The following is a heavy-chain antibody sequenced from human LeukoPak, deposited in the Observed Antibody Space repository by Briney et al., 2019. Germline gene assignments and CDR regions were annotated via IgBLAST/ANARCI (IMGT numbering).Heavy chain of an antibody. CDR1: GFTFSSYG. J-gene: IGHJ4*02. V-gene: IGHV3-30*02. CDR3: APEAYSSSWYREGGYYFDY. Sequence: PGGSLRLSCAASGFTFSSYGMHWVRQAPGKGLEWVAFIRYDGSNKYYADSVKGRFTISRDNSKNTLYLQMNSLRAEDTAVYYCAPEAYSSSWYREGGYYFDYWGQGTLVTVSS. CDR2: IRYDGSNK. D-gene: IGHD6-13*01.